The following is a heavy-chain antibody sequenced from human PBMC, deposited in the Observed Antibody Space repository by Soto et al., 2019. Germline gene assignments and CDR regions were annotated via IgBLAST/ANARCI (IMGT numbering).Heavy chain of an antibody. V-gene: IGHV4-39*01. CDR3: ATLTPPYSSSSFDY. CDR1: GGSISSSSYY. Sequence: SETLSLTCTVSGGSISSSSYYWGWIRQPPGKGLEWIGSIYYSGSTYYNPSLKSRVTISVDTSKKQFSLKRSSVTAADTAVYYCATLTPPYSSSSFDYWGQGALVTVSS. CDR2: IYYSGST. D-gene: IGHD6-6*01. J-gene: IGHJ4*02.